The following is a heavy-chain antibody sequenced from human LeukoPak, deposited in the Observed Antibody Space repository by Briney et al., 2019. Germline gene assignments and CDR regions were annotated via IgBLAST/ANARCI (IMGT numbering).Heavy chain of an antibody. CDR1: GFTFSSYS. J-gene: IGHJ3*02. Sequence: GGSLRLSCAASGFTFSSYSMNWVRQAPGKGLEWVSSISSSSSYIYYADPVKGRFTISRDNAKNSLYLQMNSLRAEDTAVYYCARALGWGNYDAFDIWGQGTMVTVSS. CDR2: ISSSSSYI. V-gene: IGHV3-21*01. CDR3: ARALGWGNYDAFDI. D-gene: IGHD1-7*01.